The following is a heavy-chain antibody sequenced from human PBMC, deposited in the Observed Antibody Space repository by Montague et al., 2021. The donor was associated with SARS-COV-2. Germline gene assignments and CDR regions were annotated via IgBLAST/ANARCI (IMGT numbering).Heavy chain of an antibody. CDR1: GGSISPYY. J-gene: IGHJ6*02. CDR3: ARWGEYYDSPYYYYAMDV. CDR2: TSYSGST. D-gene: IGHD3-3*01. V-gene: IGHV4-59*12. Sequence: TLSLTCTVSGGSISPYYWSWIRQSPGKGLECIGYTSYSGSTDYNPSLKSRVTISIDTSKNQFSLKLSSVTAADTAVYYCARWGEYYDSPYYYYAMDVWGQGTTVTISS.